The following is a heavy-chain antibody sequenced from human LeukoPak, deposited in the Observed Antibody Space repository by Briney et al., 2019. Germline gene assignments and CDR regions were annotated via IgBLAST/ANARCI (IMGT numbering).Heavy chain of an antibody. J-gene: IGHJ3*02. V-gene: IGHV3-48*01. CDR1: GFTFSSYS. Sequence: GGFLRLSCAASGFTFSSYSMNWVRQAPGKGLEWVSYISSSSSTIYYADSVKGRFTISRDNAKNSLYLQMNSLRAEDTAVYYCARDRTSPYCSGGSCYFVTDAFDIWGQGTMVTVSS. CDR2: ISSSSSTI. D-gene: IGHD2-15*01. CDR3: ARDRTSPYCSGGSCYFVTDAFDI.